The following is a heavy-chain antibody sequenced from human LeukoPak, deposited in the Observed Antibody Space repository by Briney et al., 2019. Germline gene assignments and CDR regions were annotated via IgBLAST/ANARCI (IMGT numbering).Heavy chain of an antibody. CDR1: GFTFSADS. V-gene: IGHV3-48*02. D-gene: IGHD1-14*01. J-gene: IGHJ4*02. Sequence: PGGSLRLSCVGSGFTFSADSMNWVRQAPDKGREWISYISRSGSTTYYGDSVKGRSTISRDNAKKSVFLQLNSLRDEDTAVYFCARDRPGKYYFDSWGQGALVIVSS. CDR3: ARDRPGKYYFDS. CDR2: ISRSGSTT.